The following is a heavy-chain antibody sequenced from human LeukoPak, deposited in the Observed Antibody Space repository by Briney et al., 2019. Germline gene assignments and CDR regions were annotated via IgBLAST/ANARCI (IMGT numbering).Heavy chain of an antibody. J-gene: IGHJ4*02. CDR1: GFIFSSYS. CDR3: ASSFSGPGQYYFDY. V-gene: IGHV3-48*02. CDR2: ISSSSSTI. Sequence: GGSLRLSCAASGFIFSSYSMNWVRQAPGKGLEWVSYISSSSSTIYYADSVKGRFTISRDNAKNSLYLQMNSLRDEDTAVYYCASSFSGPGQYYFDYWGQGILVTVSS.